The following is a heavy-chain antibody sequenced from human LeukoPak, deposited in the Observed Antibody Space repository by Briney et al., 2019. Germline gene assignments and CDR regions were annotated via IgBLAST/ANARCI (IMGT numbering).Heavy chain of an antibody. V-gene: IGHV4-39*01. D-gene: IGHD1-1*01. CDR1: GGSISSSSDY. CDR2: IYYSGST. J-gene: IGHJ4*02. CDR3: AFSNLYYFDY. Sequence: PSETLSLTCTVSGGSISSSSDYWGWIRQPPGKGLEWIGSIYYSGSTYYNPSLKSRVTISVDTSKNQFSLKLSSVTAADTAVYYCAFSNLYYFDYWGQGTLVTVSS.